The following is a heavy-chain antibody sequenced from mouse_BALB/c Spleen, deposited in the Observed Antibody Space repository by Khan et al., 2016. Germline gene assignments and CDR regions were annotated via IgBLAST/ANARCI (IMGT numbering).Heavy chain of an antibody. V-gene: IGHV1-4*01. Sequence: QVQLQQSGAELARPGASGKMSCKASGYTFTSYTMHWVKQGPGQGLEWIGYVIPSNAYTNYNQKFKDKATLTADKSSSTAYMQLSNLTSEDSAVYYCAREGWLLGYFDYWGQGTTLTVSS. CDR1: GYTFTSYT. J-gene: IGHJ2*01. D-gene: IGHD2-3*01. CDR2: VIPSNAYT. CDR3: AREGWLLGYFDY.